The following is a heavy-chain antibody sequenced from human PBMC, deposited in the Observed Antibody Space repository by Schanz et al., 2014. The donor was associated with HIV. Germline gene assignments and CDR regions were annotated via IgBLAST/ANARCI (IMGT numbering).Heavy chain of an antibody. CDR1: GFTFSSFA. V-gene: IGHV3-33*03. J-gene: IGHJ6*02. CDR3: ARGMDV. CDR2: IWYDGDYK. Sequence: QVQLVESGGGVVQPGRSLRLSCAASGFTFSSFAMHWVRQAPGKGLEWVAVIWYDGDYKSYADSVTGRFTISRDNAKXXXXXXXNXXTVEDTAVYYCARGMDVWGQGTTVVVSS.